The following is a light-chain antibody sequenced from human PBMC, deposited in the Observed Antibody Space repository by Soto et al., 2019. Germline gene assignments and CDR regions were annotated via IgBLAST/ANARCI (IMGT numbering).Light chain of an antibody. Sequence: QSALTQPRSVSGSPGQSVTISCTGTSSDVGVYNYVSWYQQHPGKAPKLMIYDVSNRPSGVSNRFSGSKSGNTASLTISGLQAEDEADYYCSSYTSSSTLYVFGTGTKLTVL. CDR1: SSDVGVYNY. V-gene: IGLV2-14*03. CDR2: DVS. CDR3: SSYTSSSTLYV. J-gene: IGLJ1*01.